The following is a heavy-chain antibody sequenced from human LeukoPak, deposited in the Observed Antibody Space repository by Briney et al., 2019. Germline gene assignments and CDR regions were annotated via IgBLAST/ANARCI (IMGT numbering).Heavy chain of an antibody. CDR3: ARALGATTPQDY. CDR2: IYYSGST. CDR1: GGSISSSSYY. D-gene: IGHD1-26*01. V-gene: IGHV4-39*07. Sequence: SETLSLTCTVSGGSISSSSYYWGWIRQPPGKGLEWIGSIYYSGSTYYNPSLKSRVTISVDTSKNQFSLKLSSVTAADTAVYYCARALGATTPQDYWSQGTLVTVSS. J-gene: IGHJ4*02.